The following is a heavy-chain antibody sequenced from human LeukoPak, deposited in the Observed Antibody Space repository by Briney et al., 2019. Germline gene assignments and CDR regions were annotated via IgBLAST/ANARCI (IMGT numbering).Heavy chain of an antibody. D-gene: IGHD4-23*01. Sequence: PGGSLRLSCAASGFTFSSYAMSWVRQAPGKGLEWVSAISGSGGSTYYADSVEGRFTISRDNSKNTLYLQMNSLRAEDTAVYYCAKGIPGGNSEYYYYYYMDVWGEGTTVTISS. CDR2: ISGSGGST. J-gene: IGHJ6*03. CDR3: AKGIPGGNSEYYYYYYMDV. CDR1: GFTFSSYA. V-gene: IGHV3-23*01.